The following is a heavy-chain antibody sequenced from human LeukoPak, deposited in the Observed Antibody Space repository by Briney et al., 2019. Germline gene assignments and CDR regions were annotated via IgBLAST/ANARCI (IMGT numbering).Heavy chain of an antibody. CDR1: VASIGSFY. CDR2: VYDGGKT. D-gene: IGHD5-24*01. CDR3: ARGAPRTDDYNFDY. V-gene: IGHV4-59*01. Sequence: SETLSLTCSVSVASIGSFYWSWIRQTPGKGLEWIGYVYDGGKTYYAPSLKGRVSISVDTSNNQFSLKLRSVTAADTAVYYCARGAPRTDDYNFDYWGQGTLVSVSS. J-gene: IGHJ4*02.